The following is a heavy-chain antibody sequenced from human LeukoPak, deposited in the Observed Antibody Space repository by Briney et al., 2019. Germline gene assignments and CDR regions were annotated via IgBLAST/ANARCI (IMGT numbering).Heavy chain of an antibody. CDR1: RFTFSNAW. V-gene: IGHV3-15*01. D-gene: IGHD4/OR15-4a*01. Sequence: PGGSLRLSCAASRFTFSNAWMNWVRQAPGKGLEWVGRIKSKVDGETTDYAAPVKGRFTISRDDSNNMVYLQTNSLKIEDTAVYYCAIDEPNYAPYDFDYWGQGTLVTVSS. CDR2: IKSKVDGETT. J-gene: IGHJ4*02. CDR3: AIDEPNYAPYDFDY.